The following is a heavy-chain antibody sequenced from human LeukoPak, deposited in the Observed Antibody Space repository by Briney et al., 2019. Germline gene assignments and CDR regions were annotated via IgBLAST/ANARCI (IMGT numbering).Heavy chain of an antibody. V-gene: IGHV4-59*01. J-gene: IGHJ6*03. CDR1: GGSSSSYY. Sequence: SETLSLTCTVSGGSSSSYYWSWIRQPPGKGLEWIGYIYYSGSTNYNPSLKSRVTISVDTSKNQFSLKLSSVTAADTAVYYCARGNKFWVRGVNRLYYYMDVWGKGTTVTVSS. CDR3: ARGNKFWVRGVNRLYYYMDV. D-gene: IGHD3-10*01. CDR2: IYYSGST.